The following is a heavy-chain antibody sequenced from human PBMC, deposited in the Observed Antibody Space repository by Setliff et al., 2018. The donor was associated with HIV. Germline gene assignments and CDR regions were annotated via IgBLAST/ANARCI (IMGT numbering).Heavy chain of an antibody. Sequence: GGSLRLSCAASELTFSNYAMTWVRQAPGKGLEWVSSLSGSGGSTYYADSVKGRFTISRDNSKNTLYLQMNSLRAEDTAVYYCAKFFGGYGDYMGFDYWGQGTLVTVSS. J-gene: IGHJ4*02. CDR3: AKFFGGYGDYMGFDY. CDR1: ELTFSNYA. D-gene: IGHD4-17*01. V-gene: IGHV3-23*01. CDR2: LSGSGGST.